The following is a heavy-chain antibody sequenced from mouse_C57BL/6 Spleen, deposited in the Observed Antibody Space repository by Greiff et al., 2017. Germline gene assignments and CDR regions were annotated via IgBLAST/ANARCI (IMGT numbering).Heavy chain of an antibody. CDR1: GYTFTDYY. V-gene: IGHV1-26*01. Sequence: VQLQQSGPELVKPGASVKISCKASGYTFTDYYMNWVKQSHGKSLEWIGDINPNNGGTSYNQKFKGKATLTVDKSSSTAYMELRSLTSEDSAVYYCASGAGTSRGFAYWGQGTTLTVSS. CDR2: INPNNGGT. J-gene: IGHJ2*01. D-gene: IGHD4-1*01. CDR3: ASGAGTSRGFAY.